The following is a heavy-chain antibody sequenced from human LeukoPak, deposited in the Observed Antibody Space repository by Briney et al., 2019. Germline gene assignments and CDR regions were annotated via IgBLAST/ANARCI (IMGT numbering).Heavy chain of an antibody. Sequence: PGGSLRLSCAASGFTFDDYGMSWVRQAPGKGLEWVSGINWNGGSTGYADSVKGRFTISRDNAKNSLYLQMNSLRAEDTALYYCARDMHPQSYILTAQLDYWGQGTLVTVSS. CDR1: GFTFDDYG. J-gene: IGHJ4*02. D-gene: IGHD3-9*01. CDR2: INWNGGST. CDR3: ARDMHPQSYILTAQLDY. V-gene: IGHV3-20*04.